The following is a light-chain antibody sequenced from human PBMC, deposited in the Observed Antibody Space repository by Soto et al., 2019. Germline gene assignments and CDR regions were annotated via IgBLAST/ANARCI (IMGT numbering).Light chain of an antibody. CDR2: DAS. CDR1: QSVSINY. CDR3: QQRANWPIT. V-gene: IGKV3-11*01. Sequence: EVVLTQSPGTLSLSPGERVTLSCRASQSVSINYLAWYQQKPGQAPRLLIYDASERATGIPARFSGGGSETDFTLTISSLEPEDFGVYYCQQRANWPITFGQGTRLEIK. J-gene: IGKJ5*01.